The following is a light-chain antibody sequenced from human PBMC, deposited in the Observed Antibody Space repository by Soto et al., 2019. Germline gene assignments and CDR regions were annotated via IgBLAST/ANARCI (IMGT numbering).Light chain of an antibody. V-gene: IGKV3-15*01. J-gene: IGKJ5*01. Sequence: IVMTLPPAAVSVTPEERDTLYCRASQSVSSNFAWYQQKPGQAPRLLIYGASTRASGLPARFSGSGSGTEFTLTISSLQSEVFAVYCCQQSDYSPARITSCQGARLEIK. CDR3: QQSDYSPARIT. CDR1: QSVSSN. CDR2: GAS.